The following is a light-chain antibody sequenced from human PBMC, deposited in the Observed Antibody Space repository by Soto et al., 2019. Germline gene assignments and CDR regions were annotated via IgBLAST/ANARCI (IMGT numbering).Light chain of an antibody. Sequence: QSVLTQPASGSGSPGQSITISCTGTSSDVGTYNYVSWYQHHPGKAPKLIIYQVSNRPSGVTNRFPGSKSGSTASLTISGLQAQGVADSDCTSYTRDTALVFGTGTKVTV. CDR2: QVS. J-gene: IGLJ1*01. V-gene: IGLV2-14*01. CDR3: TSYTRDTALV. CDR1: SSDVGTYNY.